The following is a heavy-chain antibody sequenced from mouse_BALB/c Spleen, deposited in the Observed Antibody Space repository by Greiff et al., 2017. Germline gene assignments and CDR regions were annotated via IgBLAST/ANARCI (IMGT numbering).Heavy chain of an antibody. CDR2: ISSGGGST. CDR1: GFAFSSYD. CDR3: ARGAMDY. V-gene: IGHV5-12-1*01. Sequence: EVKLMESGGGLVKPGGSLKLSCAASGFAFSSYDMSWVRQTPAKRLEWVAYISSGGGSTYYPDTVKGRFTISRDNAKNTLYLQMSSLKSEDTAMYYCARGAMDYWGQGTSVTVSS. J-gene: IGHJ4*01.